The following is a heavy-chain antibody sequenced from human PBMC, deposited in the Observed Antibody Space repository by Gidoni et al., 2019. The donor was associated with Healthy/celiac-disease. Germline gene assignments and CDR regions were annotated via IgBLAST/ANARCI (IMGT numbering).Heavy chain of an antibody. V-gene: IGHV3-9*01. J-gene: IGHJ4*02. CDR2: ISWNSGSI. CDR3: AKGYYYDSSGYPLDY. CDR1: GFTFVDYA. Sequence: EVQLVESGGGLVQPGRSLRLSCAASGFTFVDYAMHWFRQAPGKGLEWVSGISWNSGSIGYADSVKGRFTISRDNAKNSLYLQMNSLRAEDTALYYCAKGYYYDSSGYPLDYWGQGTLVTVSS. D-gene: IGHD3-22*01.